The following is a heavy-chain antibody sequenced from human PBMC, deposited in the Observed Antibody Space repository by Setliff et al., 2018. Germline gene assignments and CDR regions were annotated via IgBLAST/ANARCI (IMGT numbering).Heavy chain of an antibody. CDR2: IKQDGSDK. CDR3: ARWTARAVDY. D-gene: IGHD6-6*01. J-gene: IGHJ4*02. Sequence: GGSLRLSCAASGFTFSSYRMHWVRQAPGKGLEWVANIKQDGSDKYYVGSVKGRFTISRDNAKNSLYLQMSSLRAEDTAVYYCARWTARAVDYWGQGTLVTVSS. CDR1: GFTFSSYR. V-gene: IGHV3-7*03.